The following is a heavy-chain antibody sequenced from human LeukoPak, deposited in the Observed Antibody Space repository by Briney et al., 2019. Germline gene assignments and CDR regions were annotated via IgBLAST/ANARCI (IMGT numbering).Heavy chain of an antibody. CDR2: ISSSSSTI. CDR1: GFTFSSYS. J-gene: IGHJ2*01. CDR3: AREGVGYSYWYFDL. V-gene: IGHV3-48*04. Sequence: LTGGSLRLSCAASGFTFSSYSMNWVRQAPGKGLEWVSYISSSSSTIYNADSVKGRFTISRDNAKNSLYLQMNSLRAEDTAVYYCAREGVGYSYWYFDLWGRGTLVTVSS. D-gene: IGHD5-18*01.